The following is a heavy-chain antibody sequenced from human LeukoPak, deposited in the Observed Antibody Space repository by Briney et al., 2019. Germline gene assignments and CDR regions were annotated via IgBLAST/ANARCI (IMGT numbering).Heavy chain of an antibody. J-gene: IGHJ6*03. V-gene: IGHV3-74*01. Sequence: PGGTLRLSCAASGFTFSSYGMSWVRQAPGKGLVWVSRINSDGSRTNYADSVKGRFTISRDNAKNTLCLQMNSLRAEDTAVYYCARKYNYGYNYMDVWGKGTTVTISS. CDR3: ARKYNYGYNYMDV. CDR1: GFTFSSYG. CDR2: INSDGSRT. D-gene: IGHD5-18*01.